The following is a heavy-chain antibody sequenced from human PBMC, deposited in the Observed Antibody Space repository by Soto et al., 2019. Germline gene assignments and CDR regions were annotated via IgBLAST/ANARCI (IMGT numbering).Heavy chain of an antibody. V-gene: IGHV3-21*01. J-gene: IGHJ6*02. CDR3: ARDSTGDYLYYYYGMDA. CDR2: ISSSSSYI. CDR1: GFTFSSYI. Sequence: LXLSCATSGFTFSSYIMNWFRQAPVKGLEWVSSISSSSSYIYYADSVKGRFTISRDNAKNSLYLQMNSLRAEDTAVYYCARDSTGDYLYYYYGMDAWGQGTTVTSP. D-gene: IGHD4-17*01.